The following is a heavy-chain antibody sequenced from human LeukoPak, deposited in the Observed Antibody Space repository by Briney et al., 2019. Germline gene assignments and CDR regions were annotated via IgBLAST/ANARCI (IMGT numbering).Heavy chain of an antibody. J-gene: IGHJ3*02. V-gene: IGHV3-48*01. CDR1: GFIFSNYD. CDR2: ITGSSRTK. CDR3: ARGVAAPWAFDI. D-gene: IGHD2-15*01. Sequence: GGSLRLSCAASGFIFSNYDMNWVRQAPGKGLEWVSYITGSSRTKSYADSVKGRFTISRDNAKNSLYLQMSSLRAEDTAVYHCARGVAAPWAFDIWGQGTVVTVSS.